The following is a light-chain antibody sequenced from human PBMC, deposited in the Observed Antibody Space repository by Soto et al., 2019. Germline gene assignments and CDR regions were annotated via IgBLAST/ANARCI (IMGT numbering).Light chain of an antibody. CDR3: QHYRTSAL. J-gene: IGKJ3*01. Sequence: EMVLTQSPGTVSLSPGERATLSCRASQSVSDSYLAWYQQKPGQAPRLLIYASSRATGIPDRFSGSGSGTDFTLTISRLEPEDFAVYYCQHYRTSALFGPGTKVDIK. CDR1: QSVSDSY. CDR2: AS. V-gene: IGKV3-20*01.